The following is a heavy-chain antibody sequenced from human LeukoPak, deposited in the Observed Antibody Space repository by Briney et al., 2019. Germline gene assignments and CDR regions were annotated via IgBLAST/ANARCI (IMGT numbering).Heavy chain of an antibody. CDR3: ASSSGWRYYFDY. CDR2: ISGSGGST. Sequence: GGSLRLSCAASGFTFSSYAMSWVRQAPGKGLEWVSAISGSGGSTYYADSVKGRFTISRDNYKNTLFLQMNSLRAEDTAVYYCASSSGWRYYFDYWGQGTLVTVSS. CDR1: GFTFSSYA. D-gene: IGHD6-19*01. V-gene: IGHV3-23*01. J-gene: IGHJ4*02.